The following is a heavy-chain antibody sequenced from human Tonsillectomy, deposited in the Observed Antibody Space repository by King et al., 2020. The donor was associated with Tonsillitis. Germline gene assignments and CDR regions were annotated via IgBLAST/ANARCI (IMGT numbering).Heavy chain of an antibody. CDR2: IIPLFGSP. V-gene: IGHV1-69*01. J-gene: IGHJ6*03. CDR3: ARSLPTSPLEYYYYYMDV. D-gene: IGHD5-24*01. CDR1: GGTFSNYA. Sequence: QLVQSGAEVKRPGSSLKVSCKASGGTFSNYAFSWVRQAPGQGLEWMGGIIPLFGSPHYAQKFQGRVTITADESTSTAYMELSSLRSEDTGVFYCARSLPTSPLEYYYYYMDVWGEGTTVSVSS.